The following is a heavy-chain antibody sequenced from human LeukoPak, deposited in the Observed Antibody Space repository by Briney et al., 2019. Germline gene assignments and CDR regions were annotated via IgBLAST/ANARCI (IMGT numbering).Heavy chain of an antibody. J-gene: IGHJ4*02. CDR1: GFTFSSYA. D-gene: IGHD6-13*01. CDR2: ISGSGGST. Sequence: GGSLRLSCAAPGFTFSSYAMSWVRQAPGKGLEWVSAISGSGGSTYYADSVKGRVTISRDNSKNTLYLQMNSLRAEDTAVYYCAKDRRGGYSSSWSDYWGQGTLVTVSS. CDR3: AKDRRGGYSSSWSDY. V-gene: IGHV3-23*01.